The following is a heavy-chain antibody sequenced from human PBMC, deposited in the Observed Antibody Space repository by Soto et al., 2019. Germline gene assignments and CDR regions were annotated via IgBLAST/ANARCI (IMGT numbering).Heavy chain of an antibody. CDR1: GGTFSSYT. CDR3: ARAKWFGEIIYYYYMDV. D-gene: IGHD3-10*01. V-gene: IGHV1-69*02. CDR2: IIPILGIA. Sequence: GASVKVSCKASGGTFSSYTISWVRQAPGQGLEWMGRIIPILGIANYAQKFQGRVTITADKSTSTAYMELSSLRSEDTAVYYCARAKWFGEIIYYYYMDVWGKGTTVTVSS. J-gene: IGHJ6*03.